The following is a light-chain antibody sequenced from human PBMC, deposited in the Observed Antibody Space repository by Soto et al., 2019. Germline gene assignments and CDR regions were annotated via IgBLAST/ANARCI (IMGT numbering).Light chain of an antibody. CDR3: SSYAGSKTL. V-gene: IGLV2-8*01. J-gene: IGLJ3*02. CDR1: SSDVGNYNY. Sequence: QSVLTQPPSASGSPGQSVTISCTGTSSDVGNYNYVSWYQQHPGKAPKLMIYEVTKRPSGVPDRFSGSKSGNTASLTVSGLQAEDEADYYCSSYAGSKTLFGRGTKLTVL. CDR2: EVT.